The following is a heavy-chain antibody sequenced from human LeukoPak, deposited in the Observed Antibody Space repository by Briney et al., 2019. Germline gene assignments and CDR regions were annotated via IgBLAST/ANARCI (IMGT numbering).Heavy chain of an antibody. D-gene: IGHD2-2*02. CDR1: GGSFSGYY. CDR3: AREYCSSTSCYKNWFDP. J-gene: IGHJ5*02. V-gene: IGHV4-34*01. CDR2: INHSGST. Sequence: SETLSLTCAVYGGSFSGYYWSWIRQPPGKGLEWIGEINHSGSTNYNPSLKSRVTISVDTSKNQFSLKLSSVTAADTAVYYCAREYCSSTSCYKNWFDPWGQGTLVTVSS.